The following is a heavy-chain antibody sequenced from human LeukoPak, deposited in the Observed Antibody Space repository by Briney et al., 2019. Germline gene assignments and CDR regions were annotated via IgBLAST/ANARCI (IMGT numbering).Heavy chain of an antibody. CDR1: GYSISSSNW. D-gene: IGHD3-22*01. V-gene: IGHV4-28*01. CDR2: MYHTGIT. CDR3: ARKIDSSGYYQ. Sequence: SDTLSLTCVVSGYSISSSNWWGWIRQPPGRGLEWIGYMYHTGITSYNPSLKSRVTISLDTSRNQFSLKLSSVTAVDTAIYYCARKIDSSGYYQWGQGTLVTVSS. J-gene: IGHJ4*02.